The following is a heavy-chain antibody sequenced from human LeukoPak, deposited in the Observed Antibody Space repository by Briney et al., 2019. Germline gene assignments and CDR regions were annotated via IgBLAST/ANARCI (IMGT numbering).Heavy chain of an antibody. D-gene: IGHD6-19*01. J-gene: IGHJ4*02. CDR3: ARRSPYSTGWSSYFDY. V-gene: IGHV4-4*02. CDR1: GGSISSTNW. Sequence: SETLSLTCAVSGGSISSTNWWSWVRPPPGKGLEWIGEIYRSGTTNYKPSLKSRVTISLDKSRNHFSLKLTSVTAADSAVYYCARRSPYSTGWSSYFDYWGQGALVTVSS. CDR2: IYRSGTT.